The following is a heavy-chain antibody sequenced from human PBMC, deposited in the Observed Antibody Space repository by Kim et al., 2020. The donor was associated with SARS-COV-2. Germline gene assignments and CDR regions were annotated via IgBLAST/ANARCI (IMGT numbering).Heavy chain of an antibody. Sequence: GGSLRLSCAASGFTFSSYGMHWVRQAPGKGLEWVAVISYDGSNKYYADSVKGRFTISRDNSKNTLYLQMNSLRAEDTAVYYCAKDLNLGSSWPTGMDVWGQGTTVTVSS. CDR3: AKDLNLGSSWPTGMDV. CDR1: GFTFSSYG. V-gene: IGHV3-30*18. CDR2: ISYDGSNK. D-gene: IGHD6-13*01. J-gene: IGHJ6*02.